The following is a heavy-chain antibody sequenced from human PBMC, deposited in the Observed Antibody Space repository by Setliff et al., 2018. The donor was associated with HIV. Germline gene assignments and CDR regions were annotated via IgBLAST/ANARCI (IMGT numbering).Heavy chain of an antibody. CDR2: INPTSGNT. J-gene: IGHJ4*02. V-gene: IGHV1-46*02. D-gene: IGHD3-22*01. CDR3: ARDPYYRNYFDS. Sequence: ASVKVSCKASGYDFNIYVHWVRQAPGQGLEWMGIINPTSGNTTYAQKFQDRVIMTRDTSTSTVYMELSSLTSEDTAIYYCARDPYYRNYFDSWGQGTLVTVSS. CDR1: GYDFNIY.